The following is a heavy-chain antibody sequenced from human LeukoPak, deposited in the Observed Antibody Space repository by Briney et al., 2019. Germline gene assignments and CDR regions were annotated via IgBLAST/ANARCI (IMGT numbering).Heavy chain of an antibody. CDR1: GVTLSNYA. CDR3: AKDFVRYNIQFDY. D-gene: IGHD1-1*01. Sequence: PGGSLRLSCVASGVTLSNYAMSWARQAPGKGLEWVSAISGSGGSTYYADSVRGRFTISRDNSKNTLYLQMNSLRAEDTALYYCAKDFVRYNIQFDYWGQGALVTVSS. J-gene: IGHJ4*02. V-gene: IGHV3-23*01. CDR2: ISGSGGST.